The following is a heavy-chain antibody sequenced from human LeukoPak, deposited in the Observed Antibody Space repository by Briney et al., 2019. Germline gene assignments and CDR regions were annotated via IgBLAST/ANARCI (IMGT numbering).Heavy chain of an antibody. CDR2: IYYSGST. CDR3: AIDSSGTYAFDI. V-gene: IGHV4-59*01. CDR1: GGYISSYY. J-gene: IGHJ3*02. Sequence: SETLSLTCTVSGGYISSYYWSWIRQPPGKGLEWIGYIYYSGSTNYNPSLKSRVTISVDTSKNQFSLKLSSVTAADTAVYYCAIDSSGTYAFDIWGQGTMVTVSS. D-gene: IGHD3-22*01.